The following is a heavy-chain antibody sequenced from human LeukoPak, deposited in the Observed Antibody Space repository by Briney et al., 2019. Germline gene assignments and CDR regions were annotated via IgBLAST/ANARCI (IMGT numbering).Heavy chain of an antibody. D-gene: IGHD3-22*01. CDR1: GFTFSDYY. CDR3: ARDYANYYDSSGYLAN. V-gene: IGHV3-11*01. J-gene: IGHJ4*02. CDR2: ISSSGSTI. Sequence: GGSLRLSCAASGFTFSDYYMSWIRQAPGKGLEWVSYISSSGSTILYADSVKGRFTISRDNAKNSLYLQMNSLRAEDTALYYCARDYANYYDSSGYLANWGQGTLVTVSS.